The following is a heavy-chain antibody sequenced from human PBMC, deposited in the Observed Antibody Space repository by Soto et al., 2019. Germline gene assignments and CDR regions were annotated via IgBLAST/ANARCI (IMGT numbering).Heavy chain of an antibody. CDR1: GFTFSSYA. D-gene: IGHD3-10*01. CDR2: ISGSGGST. J-gene: IGHJ6*03. CDR3: AKISPMTRRGYYYYMDV. Sequence: GGSLRLSCAASGFTFSSYAMSWVRQAPGKGLEWVSAISGSGGSTYYADSVKGRFTIFRDNSKNTLYLQMNSLRAEDTAVYYCAKISPMTRRGYYYYMDVWGKGTTVTVSS. V-gene: IGHV3-23*01.